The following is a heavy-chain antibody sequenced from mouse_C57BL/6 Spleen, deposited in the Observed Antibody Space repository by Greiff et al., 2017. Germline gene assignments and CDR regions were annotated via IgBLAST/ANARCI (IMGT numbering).Heavy chain of an antibody. D-gene: IGHD2-4*01. CDR2: ISSGGSYT. V-gene: IGHV5-6*01. Sequence: EVHLVESGGDLVKPGGSLTLSCAASGFTFSSYGMSWVRQTPDKRLEWVATISSGGSYTYYPDSVKGRFTISRDNAKNTLYLQMSSLKSADTAMYYRASYDYDAPYRYVGVWGTGTTVTVSS. J-gene: IGHJ1*03. CDR3: ASYDYDAPYRYVGV. CDR1: GFTFSSYG.